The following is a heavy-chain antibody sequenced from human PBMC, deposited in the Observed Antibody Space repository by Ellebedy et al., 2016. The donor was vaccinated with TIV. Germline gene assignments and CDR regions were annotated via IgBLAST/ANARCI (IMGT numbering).Heavy chain of an antibody. CDR3: AREGRYSSSWYLDY. V-gene: IGHV3-30*03. CDR2: ISFDGSNE. CDR1: GFTFSGYN. J-gene: IGHJ4*02. D-gene: IGHD6-13*01. Sequence: GGSLRLXCAASGFTFSGYNMHWVRQAPGKGLEWLTAISFDGSNEYDADSVKGRFTISRDNSKNTVYLEVNSLRPEDTAVYYCAREGRYSSSWYLDYWGQGTLVTVSS.